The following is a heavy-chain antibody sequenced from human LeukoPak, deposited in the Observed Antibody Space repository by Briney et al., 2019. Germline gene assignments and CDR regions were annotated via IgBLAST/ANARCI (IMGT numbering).Heavy chain of an antibody. Sequence: SETLSLTCTVSDGSISTYYWSWMRQPPGKGLEYVGYIDYSGSTNYNPTLRSRVTISLDRSKNQFSLKMRSVTAADTAVYYCARRRPESASWFDPWGQGTLVTVSS. V-gene: IGHV4-59*08. J-gene: IGHJ5*02. CDR2: IDYSGST. D-gene: IGHD2/OR15-2a*01. CDR3: ARRRPESASWFDP. CDR1: DGSISTYY.